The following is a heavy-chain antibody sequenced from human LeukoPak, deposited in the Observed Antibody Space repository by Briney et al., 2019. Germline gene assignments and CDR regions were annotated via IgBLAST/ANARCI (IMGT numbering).Heavy chain of an antibody. V-gene: IGHV5-51*01. J-gene: IGHJ5*02. Sequence: GESLKISCKGSGYSFTSYWIGWGRQMPGKGLEWMGIIYPGDSDTRYSPSFQGQVTISADKSISTAYLQWSSLKASDTAMYYCARLFYMATISGWFDPWGQGTLVTVSS. CDR1: GYSFTSYW. CDR2: IYPGDSDT. D-gene: IGHD5-12*01. CDR3: ARLFYMATISGWFDP.